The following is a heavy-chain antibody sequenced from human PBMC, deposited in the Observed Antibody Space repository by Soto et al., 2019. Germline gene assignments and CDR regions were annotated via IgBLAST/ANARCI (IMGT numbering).Heavy chain of an antibody. CDR1: GFTFSSYA. CDR3: AKQIFPVSYYGMDV. CDR2: ISGSGGST. Sequence: EVQLLESGGGLVQPGGSLRLSCAASGFTFSSYAMSWVRQAPGKGLEWVSAISGSGGSTYYADSVKGRFTISRDKSKNTLYLQMNSMRAEDTAVYYCAKQIFPVSYYGMDVWGQGTTVTVSS. V-gene: IGHV3-23*01. J-gene: IGHJ6*02. D-gene: IGHD3-3*01.